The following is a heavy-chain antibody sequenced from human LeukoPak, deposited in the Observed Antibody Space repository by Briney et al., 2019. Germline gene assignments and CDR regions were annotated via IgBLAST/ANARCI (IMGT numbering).Heavy chain of an antibody. CDR1: GFTFSDSY. CDR2: ISSSSSYI. V-gene: IGHV3-11*06. D-gene: IGHD6-19*01. Sequence: GGSLRLSCAASGFTFSDSYMSWIRQAPGKGLEWVSSISSSSSYIYYADSVKGRFTISRDNAKNSLYLQMNSLRAEDTAVYYCARDSRSSGWYDRNAFDIWGQGTMVTVSS. CDR3: ARDSRSSGWYDRNAFDI. J-gene: IGHJ3*02.